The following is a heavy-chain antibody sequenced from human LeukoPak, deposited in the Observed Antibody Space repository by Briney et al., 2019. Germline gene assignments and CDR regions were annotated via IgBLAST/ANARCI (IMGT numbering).Heavy chain of an antibody. Sequence: GGSLRLSCAASGFTFSSYAMTWVRQAPGKGLEWVSGISGSGGSTYYADSVKGRFTISRDNSKNTLYLQMNSLRAEDTAVYYCAKPATIAAIFYRFDYWGQGTLVTVSS. V-gene: IGHV3-23*01. D-gene: IGHD6-13*01. J-gene: IGHJ4*02. CDR3: AKPATIAAIFYRFDY. CDR2: ISGSGGST. CDR1: GFTFSSYA.